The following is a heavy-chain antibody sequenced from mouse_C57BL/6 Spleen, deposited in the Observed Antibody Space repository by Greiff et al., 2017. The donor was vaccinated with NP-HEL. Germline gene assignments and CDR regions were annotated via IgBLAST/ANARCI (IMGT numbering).Heavy chain of an antibody. J-gene: IGHJ1*03. CDR1: GYAFSSSW. Sequence: QVQLKESGPELVKPGASVKISCKASGYAFSSSWMNWVKQRPGKGLEWIGRIYPGDGDTNYNGKFKGKATLTADKSSSTAYMQLSSLTSEDSAVYFCANDYGYWYFDVWGTGTTVTVSS. V-gene: IGHV1-82*01. CDR2: IYPGDGDT. CDR3: ANDYGYWYFDV. D-gene: IGHD2-4*01.